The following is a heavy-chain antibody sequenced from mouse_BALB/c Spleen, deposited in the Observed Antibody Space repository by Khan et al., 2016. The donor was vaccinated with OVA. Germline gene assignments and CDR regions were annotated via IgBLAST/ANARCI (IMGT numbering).Heavy chain of an antibody. CDR2: IDPSDSYT. CDR3: VRSFHYGSSTWLAY. CDR1: GYPLPSYW. V-gene: IGHV1-69*02. D-gene: IGHD1-1*01. J-gene: IGHJ3*01. Sequence: QVQLQQPGAELVKPGASVKLSCKASGYPLPSYWLHWVKQRPGQGPEWIGEIDPSDSYTNYNPKVEGRATLTVDKSSRPTYLSLCSRTSEDSVVYSFVRSFHYGSSTWLAYWGQGTRVTVAS.